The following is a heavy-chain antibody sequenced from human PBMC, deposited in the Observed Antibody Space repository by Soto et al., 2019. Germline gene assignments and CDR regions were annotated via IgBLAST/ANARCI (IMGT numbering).Heavy chain of an antibody. Sequence: SETLSLTCAVSGVSLTSGNWWTCVRQSPQRGLEYIGEIFHDGTANYYPSFERRVAMSVDTSRNQFSLKLTSVTAADTAVYFCARLVYDTRLNYMYFDFWGPGTLVTV. V-gene: IGHV4-4*02. CDR3: ARLVYDTRLNYMYFDF. J-gene: IGHJ4*02. D-gene: IGHD3-10*01. CDR1: GVSLTSGNW. CDR2: IFHDGTA.